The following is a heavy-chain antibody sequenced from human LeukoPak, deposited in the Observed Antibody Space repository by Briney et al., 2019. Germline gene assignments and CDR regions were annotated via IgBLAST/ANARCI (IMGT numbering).Heavy chain of an antibody. V-gene: IGHV3-23*01. Sequence: GGSLRLSCAVSGLTFSSYAMNWVRQAPGEGLEWVSANTGSGRRTYYADSAKGRFTISRDNSKNTLYLQMNSLRADDTAVYYCAKDLLDWSRDRERDYWGQGTLVTVSS. CDR3: AKDLLDWSRDRERDY. CDR1: GLTFSSYA. CDR2: NTGSGRRT. J-gene: IGHJ4*02. D-gene: IGHD3-9*01.